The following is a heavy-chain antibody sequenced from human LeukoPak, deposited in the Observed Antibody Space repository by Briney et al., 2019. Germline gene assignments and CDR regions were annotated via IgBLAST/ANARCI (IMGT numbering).Heavy chain of an antibody. CDR1: GYLFNSYW. V-gene: IGHV5-51*01. J-gene: IGHJ6*02. CDR2: SYPGDSDT. Sequence: GGSPEISLQGSGYLFNSYWILWVLQLPAKGLECMGISYPGDSDTRYSPSFQGQVTISADTSISTAYLQWSSLKASDTAMYYCARHGGKYCSSTSCPLGMAVWGQGTTVTVSS. CDR3: ARHGGKYCSSTSCPLGMAV. D-gene: IGHD2-2*01.